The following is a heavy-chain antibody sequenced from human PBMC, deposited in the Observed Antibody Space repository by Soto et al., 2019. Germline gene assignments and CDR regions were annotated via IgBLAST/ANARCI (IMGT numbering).Heavy chain of an antibody. CDR1: GNTFTSYG. CDR2: INPNSGNI. V-gene: IGHV1-8*01. CDR3: ARGRASGSYYLLDY. D-gene: IGHD3-10*01. J-gene: IGHJ4*02. Sequence: ASVKVSCKASGNTFTSYGINWVRQATGHGLEWMGWINPNSGNIGYAQKFQGRVTMTRDTAIRTAYMEVSRLRSDDTAVYYCARGRASGSYYLLDYWGPGTLVTVSS.